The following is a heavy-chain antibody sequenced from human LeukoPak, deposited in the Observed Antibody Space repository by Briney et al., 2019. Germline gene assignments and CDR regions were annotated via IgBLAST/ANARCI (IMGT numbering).Heavy chain of an antibody. CDR2: ISGSGGST. CDR1: GFTFSSYA. D-gene: IGHD3-22*01. J-gene: IGHJ4*02. Sequence: GGSLRLSCAASGFTFSSYAMSWVRQAPGKGLEWVSAISGSGGSTYYADSVKGRFTISRDNSKNTLYLQMNSLRAEDTAVYYCAKLGTRAYYYDSSGYLDYWGQGTLVTVSS. CDR3: AKLGTRAYYYDSSGYLDY. V-gene: IGHV3-23*01.